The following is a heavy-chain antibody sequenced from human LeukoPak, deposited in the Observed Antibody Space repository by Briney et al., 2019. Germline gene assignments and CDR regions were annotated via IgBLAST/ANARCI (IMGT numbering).Heavy chain of an antibody. D-gene: IGHD3-22*01. J-gene: IGHJ4*02. V-gene: IGHV4-59*01. Sequence: SETLSLTFTVSGGSISRFSWSWIRQPPGKGLDWIGYIYYSGSTNYNPSLKSRVTISVDTSKNQFSLKLSSVTAADTALYYCARISIYYDSSGYSDADYFDYWGQGTLVTVSS. CDR2: IYYSGST. CDR3: ARISIYYDSSGYSDADYFDY. CDR1: GGSISRFS.